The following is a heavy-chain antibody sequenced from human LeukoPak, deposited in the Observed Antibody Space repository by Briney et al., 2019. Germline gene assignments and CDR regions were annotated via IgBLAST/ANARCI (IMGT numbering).Heavy chain of an antibody. D-gene: IGHD4-23*01. Sequence: PGGSLRLSCAAPGFTFSSYEMNWVRQAPGKGLEWVSYISSSGSTIYYADSVKGRFTISRDNAKNSLYLLMNSLRAEDTAVYYCARVYGGKAYYFDYWGQGTLVTVSS. CDR1: GFTFSSYE. CDR3: ARVYGGKAYYFDY. CDR2: ISSSGSTI. J-gene: IGHJ4*02. V-gene: IGHV3-48*03.